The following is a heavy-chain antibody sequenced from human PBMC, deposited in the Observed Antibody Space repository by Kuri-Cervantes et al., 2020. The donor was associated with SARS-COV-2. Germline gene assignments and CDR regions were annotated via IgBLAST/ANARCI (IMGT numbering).Heavy chain of an antibody. Sequence: PGGSLRLSCAASGFTFSSYEMNWVRQAPGKGLEWVSRINSDGSSTSYADSVKGRFTISRDNAKNTLYLQMNSLRAEDTAVYYCARAYYYDSSGYYYYYYGMDVWGQGTTVTVSS. D-gene: IGHD3-22*01. CDR3: ARAYYYDSSGYYYYYYGMDV. J-gene: IGHJ6*02. V-gene: IGHV3-74*01. CDR2: INSDGSST. CDR1: GFTFSSYE.